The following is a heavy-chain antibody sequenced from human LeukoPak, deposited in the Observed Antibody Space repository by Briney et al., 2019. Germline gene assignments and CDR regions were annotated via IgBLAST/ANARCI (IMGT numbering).Heavy chain of an antibody. CDR2: IRSKANSYAT. J-gene: IGHJ4*02. CDR3: TRHAPDYDILSGYHD. Sequence: PGGSLRLSCAASGFTFSGSAVHWVRQASGKGLEWFGRIRSKANSYATAYAASVKGRFTISRDDSKNMAYLQMNSLKTEDTAVYYCTRHAPDYDILSGYHDWGQGTLVTVSS. CDR1: GFTFSGSA. D-gene: IGHD3-9*01. V-gene: IGHV3-73*01.